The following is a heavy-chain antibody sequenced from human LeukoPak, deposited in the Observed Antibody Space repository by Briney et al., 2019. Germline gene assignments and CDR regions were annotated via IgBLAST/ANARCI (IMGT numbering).Heavy chain of an antibody. CDR2: INHSGST. D-gene: IGHD1-14*01. J-gene: IGHJ6*03. V-gene: IGHV4-34*01. CDR3: ARLRRTNPLYYYYYYMDV. CDR1: GGSFSGYY. Sequence: SETQSLTCAVYGGSFSGYYWSWIRQPPGKGLEWIGEINHSGSTNYNPSLKSRVTISVDTSKNQFSLKLSSVTAADTAVYYCARLRRTNPLYYYYYYMDVWGKGTTVTVSS.